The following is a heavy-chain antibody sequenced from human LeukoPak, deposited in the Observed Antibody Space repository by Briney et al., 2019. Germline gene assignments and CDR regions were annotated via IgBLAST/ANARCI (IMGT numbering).Heavy chain of an antibody. Sequence: ASVKVSCKASGYSFNSQGMNWVRQAPGQGLEWMGWINTHSGNPTYAQGFTGRFVFTLDASVSTTYLQISSLKPEDTAIYYCAGEILRFDFWGQGTMVTVSS. CDR3: AGEILRFDF. V-gene: IGHV7-4-1*02. J-gene: IGHJ3*01. CDR1: GYSFNSQG. CDR2: INTHSGNP.